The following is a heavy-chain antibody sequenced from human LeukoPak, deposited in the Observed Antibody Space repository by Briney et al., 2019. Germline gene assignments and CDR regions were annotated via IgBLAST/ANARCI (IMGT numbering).Heavy chain of an antibody. CDR1: GFTFDDYA. CDR3: ASNTGYSYGYFDY. J-gene: IGHJ4*02. CDR2: ISWNSGSI. V-gene: IGHV3-9*01. D-gene: IGHD5-18*01. Sequence: GGSLRLSCAASGFTFDDYAMHWVRQAPGKGLEWVSGISWNSGSIGYADSVKGRFTISRDNAKNSLYLQMNSLRAEDTAVYYCASNTGYSYGYFDYWGQGTLVTVSS.